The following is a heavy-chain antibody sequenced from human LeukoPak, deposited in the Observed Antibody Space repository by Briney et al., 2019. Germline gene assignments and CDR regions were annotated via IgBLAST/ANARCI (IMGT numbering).Heavy chain of an antibody. D-gene: IGHD2-8*01. J-gene: IGHJ5*02. CDR2: ISSSGSTI. CDR1: GFTFSDYY. CDR3: ASFEWAARFDP. V-gene: IGHV3-11*04. Sequence: GGSLRLSCAASGFTFSDYYMSWIRQAPGKGLEWVSYISSSGSTIYYADSVKGRFTISRDNAKNSLYLQMNSLRAEDTAVYYCASFEWAARFDPWGQGTLVTVSS.